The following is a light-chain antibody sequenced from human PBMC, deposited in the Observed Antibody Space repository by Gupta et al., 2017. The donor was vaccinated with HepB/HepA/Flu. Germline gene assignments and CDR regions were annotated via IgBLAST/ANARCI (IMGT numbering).Light chain of an antibody. J-gene: IGLJ3*02. CDR3: QVWDSSSDHWV. V-gene: IGLV3-21*04. CDR1: NIGSKS. Sequence: SYVLTQPLSVSVAPGKPARTTCGGNNIGSKSVHWYQQKPGQAPVLVIYYDSDRPSGIPERFSGSNSRNTATLTISRVEAGDEADYYCQVWDSSSDHWVFGGGTKLTVL. CDR2: YDS.